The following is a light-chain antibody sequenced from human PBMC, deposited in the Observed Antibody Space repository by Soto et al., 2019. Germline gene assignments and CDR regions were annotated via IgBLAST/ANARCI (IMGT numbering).Light chain of an antibody. CDR3: QQYDNLPLI. J-gene: IGKJ5*01. Sequence: IQITQSPSSLSTSVGDSVTITCXATQDIRKYLNWYQQKPGKAPKLLIYDASSLETGVPSRFSGSGSGTDFTFTISSLQPEDFATYYCQQYDNLPLIFGQGTRLEIK. CDR1: QDIRKY. CDR2: DAS. V-gene: IGKV1-33*01.